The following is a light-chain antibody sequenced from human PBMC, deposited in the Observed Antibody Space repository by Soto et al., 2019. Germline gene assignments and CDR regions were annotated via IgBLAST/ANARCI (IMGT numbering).Light chain of an antibody. CDR1: SSNIGSNT. CDR2: KSN. CDR3: AAWDDSLNGRV. J-gene: IGLJ3*02. Sequence: QSVLTQPPSASATPGQRVTISCSGSSSNIGSNTVNWYQQLPGTAPKLLMYKSNQRPSGVPDRFSGSKSGTSASLAISGLQSEDEADYYCAAWDDSLNGRVFGGGTKLT. V-gene: IGLV1-44*01.